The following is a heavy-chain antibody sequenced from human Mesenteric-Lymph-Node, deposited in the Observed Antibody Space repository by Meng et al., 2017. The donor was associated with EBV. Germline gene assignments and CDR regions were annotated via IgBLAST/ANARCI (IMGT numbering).Heavy chain of an antibody. V-gene: IGHV2-5*02. D-gene: IGHD1-14*01. CDR3: AHTSGDRYFDY. CDR2: TNWDDDK. Sequence: QVTFNESGSTLVKPSQTLTLTCTFSGFSFSTRVVGLVWNRQPQGKALEWLAITNWDDDKRYSLSLQGRLSITKYPSKLHVVLTTTNMDPVDTATYYCAHTSGDRYFDYWGQGTLVTVSS. CDR1: GFSFSTRVVG. J-gene: IGHJ4*02.